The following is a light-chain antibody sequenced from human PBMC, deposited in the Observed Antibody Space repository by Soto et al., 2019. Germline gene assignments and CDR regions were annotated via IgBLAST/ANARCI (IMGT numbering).Light chain of an antibody. CDR2: RNN. CDR3: AALDDSLSGVV. J-gene: IGLJ2*01. CDR1: SSNIGSNY. Sequence: QSVLTQPPSASGTPGQRVTISCSGSSSNIGSNYVFWYQHLPGTAPKLLIYRNNQRPSGVPDRFSGSKSGTSASLAISGLLSEDETDYYCAALDDSLSGVVFGGGTKLTVL. V-gene: IGLV1-47*01.